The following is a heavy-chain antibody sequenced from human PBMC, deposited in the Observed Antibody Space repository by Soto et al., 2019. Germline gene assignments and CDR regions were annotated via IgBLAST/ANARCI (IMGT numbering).Heavy chain of an antibody. J-gene: IGHJ4*02. CDR2: INSDGSST. Sequence: EVQLVESGGALVQPGGSLRLSCAASGFTFSSYWMHWVRQAPGKGLVWVSRINSDGSSTSYADSVKGRFTISRDNAKNNLYLQMTSLSAEDTAVYYGARTSLVVAAATREDYWGQGTLVTVSS. CDR3: ARTSLVVAAATREDY. V-gene: IGHV3-74*01. D-gene: IGHD2-15*01. CDR1: GFTFSSYW.